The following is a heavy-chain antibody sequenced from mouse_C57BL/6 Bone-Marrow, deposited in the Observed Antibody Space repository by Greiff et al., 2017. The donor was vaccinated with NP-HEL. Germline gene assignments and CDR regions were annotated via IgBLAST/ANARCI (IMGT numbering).Heavy chain of an antibody. CDR3: DITTVVAPFDY. V-gene: IGHV1-81*01. CDR2: IYPRSGNT. CDR1: GYTFTSYG. D-gene: IGHD1-1*01. Sequence: QVQLKESGAELARPGASVKLSCKASGYTFTSYGISWVKQRTGQGLEWIGEIYPRSGNTYYNEKFKGKATLTADKSSSTAYMELRSLTSEDSAVYFCDITTVVAPFDYWGQGTTLTVSS. J-gene: IGHJ2*01.